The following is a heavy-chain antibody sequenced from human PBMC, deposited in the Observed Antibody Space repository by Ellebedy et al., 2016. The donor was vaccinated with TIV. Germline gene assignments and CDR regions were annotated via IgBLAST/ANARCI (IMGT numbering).Heavy chain of an antibody. CDR3: ARHIQNFVSSGWYPDFDY. CDR1: GGSFSGYY. V-gene: IGHV4-34*01. Sequence: SETLSLTCAVYGGSFSGYYWSWIRQPPGKGLEWIGSIYYSGSTYYNPSLKSRVTISVDTSKNQFSLKLSSVTAADAAVYYCARHIQNFVSSGWYPDFDYWGQGTLVTVSS. J-gene: IGHJ4*02. CDR2: IYYSGST. D-gene: IGHD6-19*01.